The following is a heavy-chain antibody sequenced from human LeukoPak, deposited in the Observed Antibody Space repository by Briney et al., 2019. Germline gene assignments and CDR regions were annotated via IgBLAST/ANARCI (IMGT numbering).Heavy chain of an antibody. CDR3: ARVITGTTDY. V-gene: IGHV3-21*01. CDR1: GFSFSSYA. D-gene: IGHD1-7*01. Sequence: PGGSLRLSCVASGFSFSSYAMSWDRQTPARGLEWVSSLKGTGEKYYADSVKGRFTLSRDNARNSLYLQMNSLRAEDTAVYYCARVITGTTDYWGQGTLVTVSS. J-gene: IGHJ4*02. CDR2: SLKGTGEK.